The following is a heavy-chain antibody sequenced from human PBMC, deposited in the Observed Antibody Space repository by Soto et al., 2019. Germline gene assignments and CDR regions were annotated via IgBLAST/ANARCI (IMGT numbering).Heavy chain of an antibody. CDR3: TTDPLHSGSYHFDY. CDR2: IKSKTDGGTT. J-gene: IGHJ4*02. CDR1: GFTFSNAW. D-gene: IGHD1-26*01. V-gene: IGHV3-15*01. Sequence: GGSLRLSCAASGFTFSNAWMSWVRQAPGKGLEWVGRIKSKTDGGTTDYAAPVKGRFTISRDDSKNTLYLQMNSLKTEDTAVYYCTTDPLHSGSYHFDYWGQGTLVTVSS.